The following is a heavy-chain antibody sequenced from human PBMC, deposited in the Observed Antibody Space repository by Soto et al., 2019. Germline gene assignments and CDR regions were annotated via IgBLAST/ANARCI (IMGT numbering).Heavy chain of an antibody. J-gene: IGHJ5*02. D-gene: IGHD6-13*01. CDR3: AHRPGSSGPPSPTNKWFDP. Sequence: SGPTLVNPTHTLTRTCTFSGFSLSTSGVGVGWIRQPPGKALEWLALIYWDDDKRYSPSLKSRLTITKDTSKNQVVLTMTNMDPVETATYHSAHRPGSSGPPSPTNKWFDPRGQGTLVTVSS. CDR2: IYWDDDK. V-gene: IGHV2-5*02. CDR1: GFSLSTSGVG.